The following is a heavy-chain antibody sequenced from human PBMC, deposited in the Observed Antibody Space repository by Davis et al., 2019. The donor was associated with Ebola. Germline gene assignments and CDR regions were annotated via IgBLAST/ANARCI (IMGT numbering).Heavy chain of an antibody. J-gene: IGHJ4*02. D-gene: IGHD6-19*01. V-gene: IGHV3-23*01. CDR2: ISGSGGST. CDR1: GFTFSSYA. CDR3: ARGSSGWAYRGGY. Sequence: GGSLRLSCAASGFTFSSYAMSWVRQAPGKGLEWVSAISGSGGSTYYADSVKGRFTISRDNAKNSLYLQMNSLRAEDTAVYYCARGSSGWAYRGGYWGQGTLVTVSS.